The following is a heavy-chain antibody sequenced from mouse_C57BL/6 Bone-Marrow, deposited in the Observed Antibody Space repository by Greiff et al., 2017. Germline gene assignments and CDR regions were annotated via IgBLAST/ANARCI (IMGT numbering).Heavy chain of an antibody. CDR1: GYTFTEYT. V-gene: IGHV1-62-2*01. J-gene: IGHJ1*03. CDR2: FYPGSGSI. D-gene: IGHD2-1*01. CDR3: ARHHVIYYGNHWYFDV. Sequence: QVQLKQSGAELVKPGASVKLSCKASGYTFTEYTIHWVKQRSGQGLEWIGWFYPGSGSIKYNEKFKDKATLTADKSSSTVYMELSRLTSEDSAVYFCARHHVIYYGNHWYFDVWGTGTTVTVSS.